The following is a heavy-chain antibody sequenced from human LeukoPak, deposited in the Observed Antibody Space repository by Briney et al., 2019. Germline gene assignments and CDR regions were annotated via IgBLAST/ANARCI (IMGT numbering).Heavy chain of an antibody. CDR1: GGTFSSYA. D-gene: IGHD6-13*01. CDR3: ASPPPPIDSSPEVPYYFDY. V-gene: IGHV1-69*01. CDR2: IIPIFGTA. J-gene: IGHJ4*02. Sequence: SVKVSCKASGGTFSSYAISWVRQAPGQRLEWMGGIIPIFGTANYAQKFQGRVTITADESTSTAYMELSSLRSEDTAVYYCASPPPPIDSSPEVPYYFDYWGQGTLVTVSS.